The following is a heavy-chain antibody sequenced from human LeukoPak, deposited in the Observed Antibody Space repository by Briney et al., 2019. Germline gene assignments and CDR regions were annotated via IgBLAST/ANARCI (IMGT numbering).Heavy chain of an antibody. CDR1: GFTLSRFW. CDR3: ARHIRAPAAMGAHNYFDY. V-gene: IGHV3-7*01. Sequence: GGSLRLSCADSGFTLSRFWMNWVRQAPGKGLEWVANINPDGREKYYVDSVKGRFTISRDNSKNTVYLQMNSLRAEDTGVYYCARHIRAPAAMGAHNYFDYWGQGTLVTVSS. CDR2: INPDGREK. J-gene: IGHJ4*02. D-gene: IGHD2-2*01.